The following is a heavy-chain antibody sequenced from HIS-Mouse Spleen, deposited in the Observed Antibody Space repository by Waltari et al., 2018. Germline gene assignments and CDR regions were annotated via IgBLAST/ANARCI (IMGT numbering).Heavy chain of an antibody. V-gene: IGHV4-39*07. D-gene: IGHD6-13*01. CDR2: IYYSGST. CDR1: GGSISSSSYS. J-gene: IGHJ2*01. Sequence: QLQLQESGPGLVKPSETLSLTRPAPGGSISSSSYSWGRIRQPPGKGLEWIGSIYYSGSTYYNPSLKSRVTISVDTSKNQFSLKLSSVTAADTAVYYCAREIPYSSSWYDWYFDLWGRGTLVTVSS. CDR3: AREIPYSSSWYDWYFDL.